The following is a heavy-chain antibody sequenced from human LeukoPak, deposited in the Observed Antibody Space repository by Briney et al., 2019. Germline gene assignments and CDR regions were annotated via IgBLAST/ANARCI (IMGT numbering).Heavy chain of an antibody. J-gene: IGHJ4*02. Sequence: ASVKVSCKASGYTFTGYDINWVRQATGQGLEWMGWMNPNSGNTGYAQKFQGRVTMTRNTSISTAYMELSSLRSEDTAVYYCARGGSRGGAVDYWGQGTLVTVSS. CDR1: GYTFTGYD. D-gene: IGHD3-16*01. CDR3: ARGGSRGGAVDY. V-gene: IGHV1-8*01. CDR2: MNPNSGNT.